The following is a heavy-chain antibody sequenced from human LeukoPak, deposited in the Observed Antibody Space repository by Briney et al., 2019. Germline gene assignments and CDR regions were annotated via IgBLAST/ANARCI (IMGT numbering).Heavy chain of an antibody. CDR2: IRSSSSTI. D-gene: IGHD2-2*01. J-gene: IGHJ4*02. Sequence: GGSLRLSCAASGFTFSSYSMNWVRQAAGKGMEWVSYIRSSSSTIYYADSVKGRFTISRDNPKNSLYLQMNSLRAEDTAVYYCARELVGCSTSCYALPDYWGQGTLVTVFS. CDR3: ARELVGCSTSCYALPDY. V-gene: IGHV3-48*01. CDR1: GFTFSSYS.